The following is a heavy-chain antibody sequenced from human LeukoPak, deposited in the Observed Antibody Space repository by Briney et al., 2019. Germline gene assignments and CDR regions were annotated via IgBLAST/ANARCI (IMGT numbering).Heavy chain of an antibody. J-gene: IGHJ5*01. CDR1: GFTFSSYS. D-gene: IGHD3-22*01. CDR2: ISSSSSYI. Sequence: PGGSLRLSCAASGFTFSSYSMNWVRQAPGKGLEWVSSISSSSSYIYYADSVKGRFTISRDNAKNSLYLQMNSLRAEDTAVYYCARGPGSSGYYYWFDSWGQGTLVTVSS. V-gene: IGHV3-21*01. CDR3: ARGPGSSGYYYWFDS.